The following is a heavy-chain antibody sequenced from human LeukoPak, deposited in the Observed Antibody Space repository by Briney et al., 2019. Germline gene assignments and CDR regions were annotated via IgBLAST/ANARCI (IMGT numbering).Heavy chain of an antibody. CDR3: AREGDSWYGDYFDY. CDR1: GFTFSSYA. V-gene: IGHV3-30*04. Sequence: GGALRLSCAASGFTFSSYAMHWVRQAPGKGLEGVAVISYDGSNKYYADSVKGRFTISRDNSKNTLYLQMNSLRAEDTAVYYCAREGDSWYGDYFDYWGQGTLVTVSS. D-gene: IGHD6-13*01. J-gene: IGHJ4*02. CDR2: ISYDGSNK.